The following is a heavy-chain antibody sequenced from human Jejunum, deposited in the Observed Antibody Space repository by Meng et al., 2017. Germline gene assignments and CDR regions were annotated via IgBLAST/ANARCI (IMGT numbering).Heavy chain of an antibody. V-gene: IGHV1-2*02. CDR1: GYTFTDYY. J-gene: IGHJ4*02. CDR3: ARLVSGDGIVYYDF. Sequence: ASVKVSCKASGYTFTDYYVHWARQAPGQGLEWMGWVISNNGGTSYAQEFQGRVTMTRDTSISTAYMELSSLTSDDTALYYCARLVSGDGIVYYDFWGQGTLVTVSS. D-gene: IGHD7-27*01. CDR2: VISNNGGT.